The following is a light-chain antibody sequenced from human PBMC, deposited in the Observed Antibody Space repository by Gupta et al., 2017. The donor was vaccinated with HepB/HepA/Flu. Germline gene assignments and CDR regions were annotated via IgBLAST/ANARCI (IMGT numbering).Light chain of an antibody. V-gene: IGLV2-23*02. CDR1: SSDVGSYNI. CDR3: CSYAGSSTAHVV. J-gene: IGLJ2*01. CDR2: EVS. Sequence: QSALTQPASVSGSPGQSITISCTGTSSDVGSYNIVSWYQQHPGKAPKLMIYEVSKRHSGGANRFSGSKSGNTASLTISGLQAEDEADYYCCSYAGSSTAHVVFGGGTKLTVL.